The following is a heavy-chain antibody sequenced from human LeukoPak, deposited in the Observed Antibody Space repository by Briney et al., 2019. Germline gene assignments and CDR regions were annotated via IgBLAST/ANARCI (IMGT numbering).Heavy chain of an antibody. J-gene: IGHJ4*02. V-gene: IGHV4-34*01. Sequence: SETLSLTCAVYGVSFSGYYWSWIRQPPGKRLEWIGEINHSGSTNYNPSLKSRVTISVDTSKNQFSLKLSSVTAADTAVYYCARDCGGYGDYYFDYWGQGTLVTVSS. CDR1: GVSFSGYY. CDR3: ARDCGGYGDYYFDY. D-gene: IGHD4-17*01. CDR2: INHSGST.